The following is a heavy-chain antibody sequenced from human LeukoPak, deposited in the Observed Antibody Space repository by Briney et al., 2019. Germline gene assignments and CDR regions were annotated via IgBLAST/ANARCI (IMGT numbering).Heavy chain of an antibody. V-gene: IGHV3-15*01. CDR2: IKSKTDGGTT. Sequence: GGSLRLSCAASGFTFSSYWMTWVRQAPGKGLKWVGRIKSKTDGGTTDYAAPVKGRFTISRDDSKNTLYLQMNSLKTEDTAVYYCTTVGVDTAMVDYWGQGTLVTVSS. D-gene: IGHD5-18*01. CDR3: TTVGVDTAMVDY. CDR1: GFTFSSYW. J-gene: IGHJ4*02.